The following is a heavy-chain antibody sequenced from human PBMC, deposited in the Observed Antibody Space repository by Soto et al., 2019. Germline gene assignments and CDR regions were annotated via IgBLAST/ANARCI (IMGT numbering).Heavy chain of an antibody. V-gene: IGHV3-23*01. CDR3: AKFGPETYSSSTPFDD. Sequence: GGSLRLSCAASGFTYSDYAMGWVRQAPGKGLEWVSAISGSGGSTYYADSVKGRFTISRDNSKNTLYLQMNSLRTEDTAVYYCAKFGPETYSSSTPFDDSGQGTLVTVSS. CDR2: ISGSGGST. D-gene: IGHD6-6*01. CDR1: GFTYSDYA. J-gene: IGHJ4*01.